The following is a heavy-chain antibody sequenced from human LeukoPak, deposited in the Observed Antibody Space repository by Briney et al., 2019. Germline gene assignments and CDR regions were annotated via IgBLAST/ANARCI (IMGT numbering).Heavy chain of an antibody. CDR2: ISAYSGNT. Sequence: ASVKVSCKASGYTFTSYGISWVRQAPGQGLEWMGWISAYSGNTNYAQKLQGRVTMTTDTSTSTAYMELRSLRSDDTAVYYCARLGYCSSTSCLAHAFDIWGQGTMVTVSS. CDR3: ARLGYCSSTSCLAHAFDI. CDR1: GYTFTSYG. V-gene: IGHV1-18*01. J-gene: IGHJ3*02. D-gene: IGHD2-2*01.